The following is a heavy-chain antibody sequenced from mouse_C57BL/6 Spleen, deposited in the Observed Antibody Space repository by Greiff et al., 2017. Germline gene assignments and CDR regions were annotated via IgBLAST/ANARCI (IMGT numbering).Heavy chain of an antibody. CDR2: IDPSDSET. Sequence: QVQLQQPGAELVRPGSSVKLSCKASGYTFTSYWMHWVKQRPIQGLEWIGNIDPSDSETHYNQKFKDKATLTVDKSSSTAYMQLSSLTSEDSAVYYCARWGSNYWFAYWGQGTLVTVSA. CDR3: ARWGSNYWFAY. CDR1: GYTFTSYW. V-gene: IGHV1-52*01. D-gene: IGHD2-5*01. J-gene: IGHJ3*01.